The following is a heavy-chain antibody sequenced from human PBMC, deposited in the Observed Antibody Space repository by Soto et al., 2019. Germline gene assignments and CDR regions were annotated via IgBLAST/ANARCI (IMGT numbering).Heavy chain of an antibody. D-gene: IGHD6-6*01. J-gene: IGHJ4*02. Sequence: QVQLVQSGAEVKKPGASVKVSCKASGYTFTSYAMHWVRQAPGQRLEWMGWINAGNGNTKYSQKFQGRVTITRDTSASTAYMELSSLRSEDTAVYYYARDRDIEYSSSHFDYWGQGTLVTVSS. CDR1: GYTFTSYA. V-gene: IGHV1-3*01. CDR2: INAGNGNT. CDR3: ARDRDIEYSSSHFDY.